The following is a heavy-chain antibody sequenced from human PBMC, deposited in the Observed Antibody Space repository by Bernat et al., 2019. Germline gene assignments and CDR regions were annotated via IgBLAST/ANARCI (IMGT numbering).Heavy chain of an antibody. CDR1: GGTFSSYA. CDR3: ARGRVSVRPPKYSSSWYGLVY. D-gene: IGHD6-13*01. Sequence: QVQLVQSGAEVKKPGSSVKVSCKASGGTFSSYAISWVRQATGQGLEWMGWMNPNSGNTGYAQKFQGRVTMTRNTSISTAYMELSSLRSEDTAVYYCARGRVSVRPPKYSSSWYGLVYWGQGTLVTVSS. J-gene: IGHJ4*02. CDR2: MNPNSGNT. V-gene: IGHV1-8*02.